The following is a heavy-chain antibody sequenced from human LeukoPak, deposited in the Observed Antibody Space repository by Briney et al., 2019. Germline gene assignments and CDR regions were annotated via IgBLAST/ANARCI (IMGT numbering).Heavy chain of an antibody. J-gene: IGHJ5*02. V-gene: IGHV1-69*13. CDR3: VLRGYYDSSGSLDP. D-gene: IGHD3-22*01. CDR1: GGTFSSYA. CDR2: IIPIFGTA. Sequence: SVKVPCKASGGTFSSYAISWVRQAPGQGLEWMGGIIPIFGTANYAQKFQGRVTITADESTSTAYMELSSLRSEDTAVYYCVLRGYYDSSGSLDPWGQGTLVTVSS.